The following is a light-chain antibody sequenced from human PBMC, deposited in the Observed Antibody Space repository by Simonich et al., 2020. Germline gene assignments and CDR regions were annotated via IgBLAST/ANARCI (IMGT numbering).Light chain of an antibody. CDR1: SSDVGSYNL. V-gene: IGLV2-23*01. Sequence: QSALTQPASVSGSPGQSITISCTGTSSDVGSYNLVSWYQQHPGKAPKLMIYEGSKRTSGVSNRFSGSKSGNTASLTIYGLQAEDEADYYCCSYAGSSTVVFGGGTKLTVL. CDR3: CSYAGSSTVV. J-gene: IGLJ2*01. CDR2: EGS.